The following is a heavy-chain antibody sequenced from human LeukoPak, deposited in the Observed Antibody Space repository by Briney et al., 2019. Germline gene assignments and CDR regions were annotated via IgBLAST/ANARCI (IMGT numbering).Heavy chain of an antibody. CDR2: MSGRTSYT. CDR1: GFTVSDFY. V-gene: IGHV3-11*06. CDR3: ARDAVATTNYFYGLDV. J-gene: IGHJ6*04. D-gene: IGHD5-12*01. Sequence: GGSLRLSCVASGFTVSDFYMTWIRQAPGKGLEWVSYMSGRTSYTKYADSLEGRFTISRDNAKNSLYLQMNGLRAEDTGVYYCARDAVATTNYFYGLDVWGKGTTVTVSS.